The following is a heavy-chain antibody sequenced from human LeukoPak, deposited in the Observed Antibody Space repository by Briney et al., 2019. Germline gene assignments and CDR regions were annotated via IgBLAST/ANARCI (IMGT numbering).Heavy chain of an antibody. Sequence: GGSLRLSCAASGFTFSSYGMHWVRQAPGKGLEWVAFIRYDGSNKYYADSVKGRFTISRDNSKNTLYLQMNSLRAEDTAVYYCAKDLDSGSYYLRYYFDYWGQGTLVTVSS. J-gene: IGHJ4*02. CDR2: IRYDGSNK. CDR1: GFTFSSYG. D-gene: IGHD1-26*01. V-gene: IGHV3-30*02. CDR3: AKDLDSGSYYLRYYFDY.